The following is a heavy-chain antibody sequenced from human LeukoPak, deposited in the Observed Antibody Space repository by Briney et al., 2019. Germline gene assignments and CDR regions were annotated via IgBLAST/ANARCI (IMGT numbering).Heavy chain of an antibody. J-gene: IGHJ4*02. CDR1: GFTFSSYG. CDR2: ISYDGSNK. Sequence: PGGSLRLSCAASGFTFSSYGMHWVRQAPGKGLEWVAVISYDGSNKYYADSVKGRFTISRDNSKNTLYLQMNSLRAEDTAVYYCAKGGYPHILTGYYLDYWGQGTLVTVSS. D-gene: IGHD3-9*01. CDR3: AKGGYPHILTGYYLDY. V-gene: IGHV3-30*18.